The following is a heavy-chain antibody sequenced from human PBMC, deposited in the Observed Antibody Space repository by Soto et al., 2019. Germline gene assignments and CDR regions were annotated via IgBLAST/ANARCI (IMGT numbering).Heavy chain of an antibody. CDR2: IIPIFGTA. V-gene: IGHV1-69*13. D-gene: IGHD6-19*01. Sequence: VASVKVSCKASGGTFSSYAISWVRQAPGQGLEWMGGIIPIFGTANYAQKFQGRVTITADESTSTAYMELSSLRSEDTAVYYCARLRYSSGWSYYYYGMDVWGQGTTVTVSS. CDR3: ARLRYSSGWSYYYYGMDV. CDR1: GGTFSSYA. J-gene: IGHJ6*02.